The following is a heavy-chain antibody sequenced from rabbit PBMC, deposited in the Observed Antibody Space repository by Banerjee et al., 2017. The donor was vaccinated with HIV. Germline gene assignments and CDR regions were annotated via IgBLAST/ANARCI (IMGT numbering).Heavy chain of an antibody. CDR1: GFSFSSNG. CDR3: TRNWDL. CDR2: ISTDDGST. V-gene: IGHV1S45*01. J-gene: IGHJ6*01. Sequence: QQQLVESGGGLVQPEGSLTLTCTASGFSFSSNGMCWVRQAPGKGLEWIGCISTDDGSTYYVSWAKGRFTISKPSSTTVTLQMTSLTAADTATYFCTRNWDLWGQGTLVTVS.